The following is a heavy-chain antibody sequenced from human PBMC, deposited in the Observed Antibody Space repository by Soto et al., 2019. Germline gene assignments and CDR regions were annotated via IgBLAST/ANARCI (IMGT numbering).Heavy chain of an antibody. Sequence: EVQLVESGGGLVQPGGSLRLSCAASGFTFSSYSMNWVRQAPGKGLEWVSYISSSSSTIYYTDPVKGRFTISRDNATNSLYLPMNSLIDDDTAVYSFAIWLSAFEIWGQGTMVTVSS. CDR3: AIWLSAFEI. V-gene: IGHV3-48*02. CDR2: ISSSSSTI. D-gene: IGHD5-12*01. J-gene: IGHJ3*02. CDR1: GFTFSSYS.